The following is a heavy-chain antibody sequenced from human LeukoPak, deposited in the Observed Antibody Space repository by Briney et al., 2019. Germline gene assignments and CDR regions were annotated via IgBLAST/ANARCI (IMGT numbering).Heavy chain of an antibody. Sequence: SETLSLTCTVSGGSISSGSYYWSWIRQPAGKGLEWIGYIYYSGSTYYNPSLKSRLTISVDTSKNQFSLKLSSVTAADTAVYYCARGRSGSFDYWGQGTLVTVSS. CDR3: ARGRSGSFDY. D-gene: IGHD1-26*01. CDR2: IYYSGST. CDR1: GGSISSGSYY. V-gene: IGHV4-61*10. J-gene: IGHJ4*02.